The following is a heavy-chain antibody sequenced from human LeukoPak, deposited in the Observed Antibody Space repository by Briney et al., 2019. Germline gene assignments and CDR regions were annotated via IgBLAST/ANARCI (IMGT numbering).Heavy chain of an antibody. J-gene: IGHJ4*02. CDR3: ARPSTYSTGGY. V-gene: IGHV3-66*04. CDR2: IYSDRST. Sequence: GGSLRLSCAASGFTFTDYAMHWVRQAPGKGLEWVSVIYSDRSTYYADSVKGRFTISRDNSKNTLYLQMNSLRAEDTAVYYCARPSTYSTGGYWGQGTLVTVSS. CDR1: GFTFTDYA. D-gene: IGHD6-25*01.